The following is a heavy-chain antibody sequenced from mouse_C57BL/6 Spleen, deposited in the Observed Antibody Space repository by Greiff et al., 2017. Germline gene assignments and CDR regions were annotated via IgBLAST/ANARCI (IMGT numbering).Heavy chain of an antibody. CDR1: GYTFTDYY. D-gene: IGHD1-1*01. CDR3: ARESVLLSGHPRDYAMDY. V-gene: IGHV1-26*01. J-gene: IGHJ4*01. CDR2: INPNNGGT. Sequence: EVQLQQSGPELVKPGASVKISCKASGYTFTDYYMNWVKESHGKSLEWIGDINPNNGGTSYNQKFKGKATLTVDQSSSTAYMELRSLSSEDSAVYDFARESVLLSGHPRDYAMDYWGQGAPGPVSS.